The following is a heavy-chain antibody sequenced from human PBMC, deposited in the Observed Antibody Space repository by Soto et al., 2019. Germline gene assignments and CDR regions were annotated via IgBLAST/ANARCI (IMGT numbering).Heavy chain of an antibody. V-gene: IGHV1-18*04. D-gene: IGHD6-13*01. CDR1: GYTFTSYG. CDR2: ISAYNGNT. Sequence: QVPLVQSGAEVKKPGASVKVSCKASGYTFTSYGISWVRQAPGQGLEWMGWISAYNGNTNYAQKHQGRVTMTPDTSTSTADMELRSLRSDDTAVYDCARSEGALAAPNNWGQGTLVTVSS. CDR3: ARSEGALAAPNN. J-gene: IGHJ4*02.